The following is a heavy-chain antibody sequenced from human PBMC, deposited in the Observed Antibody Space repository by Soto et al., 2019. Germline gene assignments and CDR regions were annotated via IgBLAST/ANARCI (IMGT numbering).Heavy chain of an antibody. CDR3: ARESAGYGGGYYYYYGMDV. D-gene: IGHD5-12*01. V-gene: IGHV3-53*02. J-gene: IGHJ6*02. CDR1: GFIVSSNY. Sequence: EVQLVETGGGLIQPGGSLRLSCAASGFIVSSNYMSWVRQAPGKRLEWVSVIYSGGSTYYADSVKGRFTISRDNSKNTLYLQMNSLRAEDTAVYYCARESAGYGGGYYYYYGMDVWGQGTTVTVSS. CDR2: IYSGGST.